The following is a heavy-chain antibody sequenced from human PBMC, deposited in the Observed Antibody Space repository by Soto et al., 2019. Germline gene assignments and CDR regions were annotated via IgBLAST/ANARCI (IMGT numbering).Heavy chain of an antibody. CDR3: ASYSGSYFPVGHDR. V-gene: IGHV3-7*01. Sequence: VQLVESGGGLVEPGGPLRLSCEASGFMFSSYWMSWVRQAPGEGLGWVANIKKDGSEIHYLESVEGRFSIFRDNARRFLYLQMNRLRAEDTAVYFCASYSGSYFPVGHDRWGQGTLVVVSS. J-gene: IGHJ5*02. CDR2: IKKDGSEI. CDR1: GFMFSSYW. D-gene: IGHD3-10*01.